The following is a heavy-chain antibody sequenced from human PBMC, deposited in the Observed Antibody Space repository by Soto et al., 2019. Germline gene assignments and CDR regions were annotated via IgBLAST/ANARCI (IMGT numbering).Heavy chain of an antibody. CDR1: GYSFASYW. J-gene: IGHJ3*02. CDR2: IYPGDSDT. Sequence: GESLKISCKGSGYSFASYWIGWVRQMSGKGLEWMGIIYPGDSDTRYSPSFQGHVTISADKSISTAYLQWSSLKASDTAMYYCARRRVDCTSTSCIIDAFDIWGQGTMVTVSS. CDR3: ARRRVDCTSTSCIIDAFDI. V-gene: IGHV5-51*01. D-gene: IGHD2-2*01.